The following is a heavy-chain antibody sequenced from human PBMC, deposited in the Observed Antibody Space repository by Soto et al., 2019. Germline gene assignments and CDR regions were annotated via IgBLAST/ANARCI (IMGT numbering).Heavy chain of an antibody. CDR3: ARPSIEYSSPDGSDY. CDR1: GGSFSGYY. D-gene: IGHD6-6*01. CDR2: INHSGST. V-gene: IGHV4-34*01. Sequence: SETLSLTCAVYGGSFSGYYWSWIRQPPGKGLEWIGEINHSGSTNYNPSLKSRVTISVDTSKNQFSLKLSSVTAADTAVYYCARPSIEYSSPDGSDYWGQGTLVTVSS. J-gene: IGHJ4*02.